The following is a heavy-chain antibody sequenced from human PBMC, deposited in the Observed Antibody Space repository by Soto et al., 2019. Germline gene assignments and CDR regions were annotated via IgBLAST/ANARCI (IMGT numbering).Heavy chain of an antibody. Sequence: GGSLRLSCAASGFTFSSYGMHWVRQAPGKGLEWVAVIWYDGSNKYYADSVKGGFTISRDNSKNTLYLQMNSLRAEDRAVYYCAREALYDMLTGYSIGYYDMDVWGKGTTVTVSS. CDR1: GFTFSSYG. V-gene: IGHV3-33*01. D-gene: IGHD3-9*01. CDR2: IWYDGSNK. J-gene: IGHJ6*03. CDR3: AREALYDMLTGYSIGYYDMDV.